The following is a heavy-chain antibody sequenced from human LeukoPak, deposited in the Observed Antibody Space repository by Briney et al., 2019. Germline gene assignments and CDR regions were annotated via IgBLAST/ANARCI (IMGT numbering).Heavy chain of an antibody. V-gene: IGHV3-23*01. D-gene: IGHD3-3*01. CDR1: GLTFSSYA. Sequence: GGSLRLSCAASGLTFSSYAMSWVRQAPGKGLEWVSAISGSGGSTYYADSVKGRLTISRDNSKNTLYLQMNSLRAEDTAVYYCAKDHLRVELRFLEWLPNGYYFDYWGQGTLVTVSS. CDR3: AKDHLRVELRFLEWLPNGYYFDY. CDR2: ISGSGGST. J-gene: IGHJ4*02.